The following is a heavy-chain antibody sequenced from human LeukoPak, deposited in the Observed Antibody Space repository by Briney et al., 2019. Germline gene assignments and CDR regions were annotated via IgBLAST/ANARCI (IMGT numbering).Heavy chain of an antibody. CDR2: IYYSGST. D-gene: IGHD3-10*01. CDR3: ARGFGESPNDY. CDR1: GGSISSSSYY. J-gene: IGHJ4*02. Sequence: PSETLSLTCTVSGGSISSSSYYWGWIRQPPGKGLEWIGSIYYSGSTYYNPSLKSRVTISVDTSKNQFSLKLSSVTAADTAVYYCARGFGESPNDYWGQGTLVTVSS. V-gene: IGHV4-39*01.